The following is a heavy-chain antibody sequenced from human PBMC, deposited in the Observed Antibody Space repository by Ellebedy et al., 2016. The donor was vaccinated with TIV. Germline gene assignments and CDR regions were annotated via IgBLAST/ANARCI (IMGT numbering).Heavy chain of an antibody. Sequence: SDTLSLTXAVYGGSFSGYYWSWIRQPPGKGLEWIGEINHSGSTNYNPSLKSRVTISVDTSKNQFSLKLSSVTAADTAVYYCARDLTGIVGANSGFDYWGQGTLVTVSS. J-gene: IGHJ4*02. D-gene: IGHD1-26*01. V-gene: IGHV4-34*01. CDR2: INHSGST. CDR3: ARDLTGIVGANSGFDY. CDR1: GGSFSGYY.